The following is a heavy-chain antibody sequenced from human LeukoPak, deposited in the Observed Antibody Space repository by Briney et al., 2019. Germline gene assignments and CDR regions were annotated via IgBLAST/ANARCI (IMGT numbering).Heavy chain of an antibody. CDR3: ARGPPTVYGGHGFYSVFDY. CDR1: GGSFSGYY. Sequence: SETLSLTCAVYGGSFSGYYWSWIRQPPAKGLEGMGEINHSGSTNYNPSLKSRVTISVDMSRNQFSLKLSPVTAADTAVFYCARGPPTVYGGHGFYSVFDYWGQGTLVTVSS. V-gene: IGHV4-34*01. CDR2: INHSGST. D-gene: IGHD2/OR15-2a*01. J-gene: IGHJ4*02.